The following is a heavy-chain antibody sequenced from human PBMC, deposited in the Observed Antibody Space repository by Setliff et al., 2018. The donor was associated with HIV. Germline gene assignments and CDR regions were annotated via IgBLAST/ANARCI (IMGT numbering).Heavy chain of an antibody. Sequence: ASVKVSCKASGYTFASFGISWVRQAPGQGPEWVGWIGGDNGIPSYAQKLRDRVTLTADTSTKTVFMELRSLTSDDTATYYCARDRAFRTTRAFDYWGQGTLVTVSS. D-gene: IGHD2-21*01. CDR3: ARDRAFRTTRAFDY. CDR2: IGGDNGIP. CDR1: GYTFASFG. V-gene: IGHV1-18*01. J-gene: IGHJ4*02.